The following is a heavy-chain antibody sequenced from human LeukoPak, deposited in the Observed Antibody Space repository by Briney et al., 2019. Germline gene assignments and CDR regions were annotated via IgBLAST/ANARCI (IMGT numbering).Heavy chain of an antibody. CDR3: AKYGGATGFDY. D-gene: IGHD1-26*01. J-gene: IGHJ4*02. CDR1: GFTFSNYA. Sequence: GGSLRLSCEASGFTFSNYAMSWVRQAPGKGLEWVSAISGSGGSTYYADSVKGRFTISRDNSKNTLYLQMNSLRAEDTAVYYCAKYGGATGFDYWGQGTLVTVSS. V-gene: IGHV3-23*01. CDR2: ISGSGGST.